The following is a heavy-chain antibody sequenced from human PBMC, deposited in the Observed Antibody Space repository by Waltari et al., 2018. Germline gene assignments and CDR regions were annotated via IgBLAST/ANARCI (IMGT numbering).Heavy chain of an antibody. CDR2: FGREDGET. CDR3: ATEAYSGYDQVGY. Sequence: QVQLVQSGPEVKKPGASVLVSCKVSGYTPTALSIHWVRQAPGKWLEWMGGFGREDGETRYAQKSQGRSTMTEDTATDTAHMERSRRRSEDTAVYYCATEAYSGYDQVGYWGQGTLVTVSS. V-gene: IGHV1-24*01. CDR1: GYTPTALS. J-gene: IGHJ4*02. D-gene: IGHD5-12*01.